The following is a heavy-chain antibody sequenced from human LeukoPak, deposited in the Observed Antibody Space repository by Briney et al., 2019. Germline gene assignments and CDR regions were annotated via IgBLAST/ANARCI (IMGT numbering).Heavy chain of an antibody. V-gene: IGHV1-2*02. CDR1: GYTFTGYY. CDR3: ARGPYCTGGTCYSIKFDY. Sequence: GASVKVSCKASGYTFTGYYMHWVRQAPGQGLEWMGWINPNSGGTNYAQKFQGRVTMTRDTSISTAYMELSRLRSDDTAVYYCARGPYCTGGTCYSIKFDYWGQGTLVTVSS. CDR2: INPNSGGT. J-gene: IGHJ4*02. D-gene: IGHD2-15*01.